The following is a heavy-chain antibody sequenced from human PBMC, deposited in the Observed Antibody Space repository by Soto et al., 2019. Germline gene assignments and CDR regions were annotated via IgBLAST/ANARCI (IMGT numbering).Heavy chain of an antibody. Sequence: GGSLRLSCAASGFTFSDHYMDWVRQAPGKGLEWVGRTRNKANSYTTEYAASVKGRFTISRDDSKNSLYLQMNSLKTEDPAVYYCARLGITGTTYYYYYMDVWGKGTTVTVSS. J-gene: IGHJ6*03. V-gene: IGHV3-72*01. CDR1: GFTFSDHY. CDR2: TRNKANSYTT. D-gene: IGHD1-7*01. CDR3: ARLGITGTTYYYYYMDV.